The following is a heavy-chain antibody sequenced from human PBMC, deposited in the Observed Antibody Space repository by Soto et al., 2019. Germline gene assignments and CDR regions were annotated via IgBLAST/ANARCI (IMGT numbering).Heavy chain of an antibody. Sequence: EVQLVESGGGLVKPGGSLRLSCAASGFTFSSYSMNWVRQAPGKGLEWVSSISSSSSYIYYADSVKGRFTISRDNAKNSLYLQMNSLRAEDTAVYYCARGYSYGYDVPEYFQHWGQGTLVTVSS. D-gene: IGHD5-18*01. V-gene: IGHV3-21*01. CDR2: ISSSSSYI. CDR1: GFTFSSYS. CDR3: ARGYSYGYDVPEYFQH. J-gene: IGHJ1*01.